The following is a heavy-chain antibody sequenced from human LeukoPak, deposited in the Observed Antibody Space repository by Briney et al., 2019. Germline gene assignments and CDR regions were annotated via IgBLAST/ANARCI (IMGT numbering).Heavy chain of an antibody. CDR3: VRSLGVTEY. CDR2: INVDGSTT. Sequence: PGGFLRLSCAGSAFTFSPYWMHWVRQAPGKGLVWVSRINVDGSTTNYADSVKGRFTISRDNAKNTLYLQMSSLRAEDTAVYYCVRSLGVTEYWGQGTLVTVSS. J-gene: IGHJ4*02. D-gene: IGHD3-10*01. V-gene: IGHV3-74*01. CDR1: AFTFSPYW.